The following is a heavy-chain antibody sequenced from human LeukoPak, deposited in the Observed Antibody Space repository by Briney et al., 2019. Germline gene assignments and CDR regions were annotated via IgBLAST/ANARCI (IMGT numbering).Heavy chain of an antibody. CDR1: GFTFGDYA. D-gene: IGHD6-13*01. J-gene: IGHJ3*02. CDR3: TRTYRSSWYDGFDI. V-gene: IGHV3-49*03. Sequence: GGSLRLSCTASGFTFGDYAMSWIRQAPGKGLEWVGFIRSKAYGGTTEYAASVKGSFTISRDDSKSIAYLQMNSLKTEDTGVYYCTRTYRSSWYDGFDIWGQGTMVTVSS. CDR2: IRSKAYGGTT.